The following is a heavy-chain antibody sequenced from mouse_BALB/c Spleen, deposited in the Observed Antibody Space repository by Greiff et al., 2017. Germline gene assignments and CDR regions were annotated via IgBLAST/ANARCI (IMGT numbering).Heavy chain of an antibody. CDR3: ARSGGGSSGDYAMDY. J-gene: IGHJ4*01. D-gene: IGHD1-1*01. CDR2: ISSGSSTI. V-gene: IGHV5-17*02. Sequence: EVHLVESGGGLVQPGGSRKLSCAASGFTFSSFGMHWVRQAPEKGLEWVAYISSGSSTIYYADTVKGRFTISRDNPKNTLFLQMTSLRSEDTAMYYCARSGGGSSGDYAMDYWGQGTSVTVSS. CDR1: GFTFSSFG.